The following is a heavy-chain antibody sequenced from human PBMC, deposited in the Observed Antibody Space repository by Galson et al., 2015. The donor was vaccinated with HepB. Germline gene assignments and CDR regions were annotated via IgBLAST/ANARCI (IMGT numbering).Heavy chain of an antibody. V-gene: IGHV1-46*01. CDR2: INPSDGRS. Sequence: SCKASGYTFINYYIHWVRQAPGRGLEWMGFINPSDGRSTYAQKIQGRVTMTRDTSTSTVYMELSSLRSEDTAVYYCARVPYKTARPEGMDYYYAMDVWGQGTTVTVSS. J-gene: IGHJ6*02. CDR3: ARVPYKTARPEGMDYYYAMDV. D-gene: IGHD6-6*01. CDR1: GYTFINYY.